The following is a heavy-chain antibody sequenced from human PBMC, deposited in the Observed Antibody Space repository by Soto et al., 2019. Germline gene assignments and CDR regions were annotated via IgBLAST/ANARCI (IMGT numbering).Heavy chain of an antibody. Sequence: QVQLQESGPGLVKPSQTLSLTCTVSGGSISSGGYYWSWIRQHPGKVLEWIGYIYYSGSTYYNPSLKRQVTLSVDTSKNQFSLKLSSVTAADTAVYYCAIRNGSGSYYVDYWGQGTLVTVSS. V-gene: IGHV4-31*01. CDR1: GGSISSGGYY. CDR2: IYYSGST. J-gene: IGHJ4*02. D-gene: IGHD3-10*01. CDR3: AIRNGSGSYYVDY.